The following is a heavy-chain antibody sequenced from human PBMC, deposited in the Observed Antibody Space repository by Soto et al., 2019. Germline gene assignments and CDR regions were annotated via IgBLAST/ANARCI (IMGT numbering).Heavy chain of an antibody. CDR3: ARDRLMATAGTARHYFGLDV. CDR2: IYYSGNT. CDR1: GGSIRSGGYY. V-gene: IGHV4-31*03. D-gene: IGHD5-18*01. Sequence: SETLSLTCTVSGGSIRSGGYYWSWVRQNPRRGLEWIGNIYYSGNTYYNPSLKSRLTISVDTSKNQFSLNLSSVTAADTAVYYCARDRLMATAGTARHYFGLDVWGQGTTVTVSS. J-gene: IGHJ6*02.